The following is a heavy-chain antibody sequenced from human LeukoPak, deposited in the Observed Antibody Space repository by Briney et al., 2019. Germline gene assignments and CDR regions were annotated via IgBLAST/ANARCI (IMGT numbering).Heavy chain of an antibody. V-gene: IGHV2-5*02. D-gene: IGHD3-16*02. J-gene: IGHJ4*02. CDR2: IYWDDDK. Sequence: SGPTLVKPAQTLTLTCTFSGFSLSTSGVGVGWIRQPPGKALEWLALIYWDDDKRYSPSLKSRLTITKDTSKNQVVLTMTNMDPVDTATYYCARTLVDYVWGSYRYTGFDCWGQGTLVTVSS. CDR3: ARTLVDYVWGSYRYTGFDC. CDR1: GFSLSTSGVG.